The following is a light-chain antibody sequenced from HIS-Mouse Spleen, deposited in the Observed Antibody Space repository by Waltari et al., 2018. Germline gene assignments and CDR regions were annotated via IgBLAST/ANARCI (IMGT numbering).Light chain of an antibody. V-gene: IGKV3-11*01. CDR3: QQRSNWQTT. J-gene: IGKJ1*01. CDR2: DAS. Sequence: EIVLTQSPATLSLSPGERATLSCRASQSVSSYLAWYQQKPGQAPRLLIYDASSRATGIPARFSGSGSGTDFTLTISSLEPEDFAVYYCQQRSNWQTTFGQGTKVEIK. CDR1: QSVSSY.